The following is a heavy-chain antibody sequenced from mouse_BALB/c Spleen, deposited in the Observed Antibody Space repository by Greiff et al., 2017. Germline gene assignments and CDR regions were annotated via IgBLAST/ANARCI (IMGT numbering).Heavy chain of an antibody. Sequence: EVKLMESGGGLVKPGGSLKLSCAASGFTFSSYAMSWVRQSPAKRLEWVAEISSGGSYTYYPDTVTGRFTISRDNAKNTLYLEMSSLRSEDTAMYYCARNGNAAWFAYWGQGTLVTVSA. V-gene: IGHV5-9-4*01. D-gene: IGHD2-1*01. J-gene: IGHJ3*01. CDR1: GFTFSSYA. CDR2: ISSGGSYT. CDR3: ARNGNAAWFAY.